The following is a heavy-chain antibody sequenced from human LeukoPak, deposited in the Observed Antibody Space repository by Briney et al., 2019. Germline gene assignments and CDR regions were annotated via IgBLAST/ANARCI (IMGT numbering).Heavy chain of an antibody. Sequence: ASVKVSCKASGYTFTSYAMNWVRQAPGQGLEWMGWINTNTGNPTYAQGFTGRFVFSLDTSVSTAYLQISSLKAEDTAVYYCAREGIVGATYYFDYWGQGTLVTVSS. D-gene: IGHD1-26*01. CDR1: GYTFTSYA. CDR3: AREGIVGATYYFDY. J-gene: IGHJ4*02. V-gene: IGHV7-4-1*02. CDR2: INTNTGNP.